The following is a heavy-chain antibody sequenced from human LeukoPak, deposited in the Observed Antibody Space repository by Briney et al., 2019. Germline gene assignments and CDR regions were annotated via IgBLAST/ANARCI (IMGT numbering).Heavy chain of an antibody. CDR2: IYHSGST. CDR1: GGSISSGGYS. Sequence: SSQTLSLTCAVSGGSISSGGYSWSWIRQPPGKGLEWIGEIYHSGSTNYNPSLKSRVTILVDKSKNQFSLKLSSVTAADTAVYYCAREALGGARFFDYWGQGTLVTVSS. CDR3: AREALGGARFFDY. D-gene: IGHD1-26*01. V-gene: IGHV4-30-2*01. J-gene: IGHJ4*02.